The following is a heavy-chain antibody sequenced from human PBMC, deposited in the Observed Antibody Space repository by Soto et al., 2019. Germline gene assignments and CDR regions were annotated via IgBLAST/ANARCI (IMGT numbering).Heavy chain of an antibody. CDR1: GGTFSSYA. Sequence: QVQLVQSGAEVKKPGSSVKVSCKASGGTFSSYAISWVRQAPGQGLEWMGGIIPIFGTANYAQKFHGRVTITADESTSTAYMELSSLRSEDTAVYYCARVKRTDTAMVLYYYYGMDVWGQGTTVTVSS. V-gene: IGHV1-69*01. CDR2: IIPIFGTA. CDR3: ARVKRTDTAMVLYYYYGMDV. J-gene: IGHJ6*02. D-gene: IGHD5-18*01.